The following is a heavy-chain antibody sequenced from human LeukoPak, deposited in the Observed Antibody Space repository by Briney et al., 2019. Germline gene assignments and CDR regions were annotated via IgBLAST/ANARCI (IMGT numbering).Heavy chain of an antibody. CDR3: ARATAENDH. CDR1: GYTFTSYY. CDR2: LNPKTGGT. D-gene: IGHD1-14*01. Sequence: EASVKDSCKASGYTFTSYYIHWVRQAPGQGLEWMGWLNPKTGGTSYAQKFQGRVTMTRDTSISTVNMELSRLTSDDTAVYYCARATAENDHWGQGTLVTVSS. V-gene: IGHV1-2*02. J-gene: IGHJ4*02.